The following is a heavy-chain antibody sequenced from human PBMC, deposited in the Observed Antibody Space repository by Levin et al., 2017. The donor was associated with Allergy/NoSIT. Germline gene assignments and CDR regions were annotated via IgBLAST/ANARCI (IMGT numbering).Heavy chain of an antibody. Sequence: GESLKISCAASGFTFSSYSMNWVRQAPGKGLEWVSSISSSSSYIYYADSVKGRFTISRDNAKNSLYLQMNSLRAEDTAVYYCARDLTHVLRFLEWSRKKPRRTAFDIWGQGTMVTVSS. CDR3: ARDLTHVLRFLEWSRKKPRRTAFDI. D-gene: IGHD3-3*01. V-gene: IGHV3-21*01. CDR1: GFTFSSYS. CDR2: ISSSSSYI. J-gene: IGHJ3*02.